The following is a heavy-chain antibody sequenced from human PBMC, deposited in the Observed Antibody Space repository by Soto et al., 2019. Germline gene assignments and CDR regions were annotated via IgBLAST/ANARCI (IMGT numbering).Heavy chain of an antibody. CDR3: ARAIEAAMVAIPNFDY. CDR1: GYTFTSYY. CDR2: INPSGGST. J-gene: IGHJ4*02. Sequence: QVQLVQSGAEVKKPGASVKVSCKASGYTFTSYYMHWVRQAPGQGLEWMGIINPSGGSTSYEQKFQGRVTMTRDTSTSTVYMELSSLRSEDTAVYYCARAIEAAMVAIPNFDYWGQGTLVTVSS. D-gene: IGHD5-18*01. V-gene: IGHV1-46*01.